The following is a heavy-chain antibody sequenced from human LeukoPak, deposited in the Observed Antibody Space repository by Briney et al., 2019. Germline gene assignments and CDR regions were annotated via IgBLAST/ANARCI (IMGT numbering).Heavy chain of an antibody. CDR2: INPNSGGT. Sequence: EASVKVSCTASGYTFTGYYMHWVRQAPGQGLEWMGWINPNSGGTNYAQKFQGRVTMTRDTSISTAYMELSRLRSDDTAVYYCARDEASGSPFDYWGQGTLVTVSS. J-gene: IGHJ4*02. D-gene: IGHD1-26*01. V-gene: IGHV1-2*02. CDR3: ARDEASGSPFDY. CDR1: GYTFTGYY.